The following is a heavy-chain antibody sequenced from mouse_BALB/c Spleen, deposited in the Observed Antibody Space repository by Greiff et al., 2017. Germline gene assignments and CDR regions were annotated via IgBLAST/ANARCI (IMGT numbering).Heavy chain of an antibody. J-gene: IGHJ4*01. D-gene: IGHD3-3*01. Sequence: EVQLQQSGPELGKPGASVKISCKASGYSFTGYNMYWVKQSHRKSLEWIGYIDPYNGGTSYNQKSKGKATLTVDKSSSTAYMHLNSLTSEDSAIYYCARGGRGAMDYWGQGTSVTVSS. CDR2: IDPYNGGT. CDR1: GYSFTGYN. CDR3: ARGGRGAMDY. V-gene: IGHV1S135*01.